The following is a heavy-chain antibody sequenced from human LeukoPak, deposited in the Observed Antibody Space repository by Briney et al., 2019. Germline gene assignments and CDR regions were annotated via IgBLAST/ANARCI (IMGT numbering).Heavy chain of an antibody. D-gene: IGHD1-14*01. Sequence: SETLSLTCTVSGGSISSSSYYWGWIRQPPGKGLEWIGSIYYSGSTYYNPSLKSRVTIDTSKNQFSLKLSSVTAADTAVYYCARGNPLYYYYYYMDVWGKGTTVTVSS. CDR3: ARGNPLYYYYYYMDV. CDR1: GGSISSSSYY. J-gene: IGHJ6*03. V-gene: IGHV4-39*07. CDR2: IYYSGST.